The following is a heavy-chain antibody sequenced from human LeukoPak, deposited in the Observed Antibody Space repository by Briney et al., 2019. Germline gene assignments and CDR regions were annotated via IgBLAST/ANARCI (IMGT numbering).Heavy chain of an antibody. Sequence: GRSLRLSCAASGFTFSSYGMHWVRQAPGKGLEWVAVIWNDASHDNYADSVKGRFTISRDNSKNTLYLQMNSLRDEDTAVYYCATTYYDSSGYLDWYFDLWGRGTLVTVSS. V-gene: IGHV3-33*01. D-gene: IGHD3-22*01. CDR3: ATTYYDSSGYLDWYFDL. J-gene: IGHJ2*01. CDR2: IWNDASHD. CDR1: GFTFSSYG.